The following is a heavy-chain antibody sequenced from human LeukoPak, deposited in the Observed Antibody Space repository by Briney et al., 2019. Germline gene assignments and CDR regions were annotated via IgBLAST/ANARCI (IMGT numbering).Heavy chain of an antibody. CDR3: ARSGAHRYYYYYMDV. J-gene: IGHJ6*03. CDR1: GGSISSGSYY. CDR2: IYTSGST. V-gene: IGHV4-61*02. D-gene: IGHD6-25*01. Sequence: SETLSLTCTVSGGSISSGSYYWSWIRQPAGKGLEWIGRIYTSGSTNYNPSLKSRVTLSVDTSKNQFSLKLSSVTAADTAVYYCARSGAHRYYYYYMDVWGKGTTVTISS.